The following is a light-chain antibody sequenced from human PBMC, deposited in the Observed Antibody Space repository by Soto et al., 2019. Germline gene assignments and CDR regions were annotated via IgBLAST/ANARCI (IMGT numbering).Light chain of an antibody. Sequence: ILMTQSPATLSVSPGERASLSCRASQSVSTNLAWYQQRPGQAPRLLIYDASTRATGIPARFSGSGSGTQFTLTISGLQSEDFAVYYCQQYNKWPLYTFGQGTKLEIK. CDR2: DAS. V-gene: IGKV3-15*01. CDR1: QSVSTN. J-gene: IGKJ2*01. CDR3: QQYNKWPLYT.